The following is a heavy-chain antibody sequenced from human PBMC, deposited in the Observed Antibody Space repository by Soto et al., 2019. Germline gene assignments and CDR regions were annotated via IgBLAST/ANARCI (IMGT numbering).Heavy chain of an antibody. J-gene: IGHJ6*03. CDR2: ISSSGSTI. D-gene: IGHD3-3*01. CDR3: ASNYDFWSGYYSYYYYYMDV. CDR1: GFTFSDYY. Sequence: GGSLRLSCAASGFTFSDYYMSWIRQAPGKGLEWVSYISSSGSTIYYADSVKGRFTISRDNAKNSLYLQMNSLRAEDTAVYYCASNYDFWSGYYSYYYYYMDVWGKGTTVTVSS. V-gene: IGHV3-11*01.